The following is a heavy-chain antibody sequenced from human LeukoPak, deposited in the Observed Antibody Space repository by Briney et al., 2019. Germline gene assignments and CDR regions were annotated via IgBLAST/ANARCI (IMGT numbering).Heavy chain of an antibody. CDR2: IRSKANSYAT. V-gene: IGHV3-73*01. Sequence: GSLRLSCAASGFTFGSYWMTWVRQAPGKGLEWVGRIRSKANSYATAYAASVKGRFTISRDDSKNTAYLQMNSLKTEDTAVYYCTRLSLRGSYDYWGQGTMVTVSS. J-gene: IGHJ3*01. CDR1: GFTFGSYW. D-gene: IGHD1-26*01. CDR3: TRLSLRGSYDY.